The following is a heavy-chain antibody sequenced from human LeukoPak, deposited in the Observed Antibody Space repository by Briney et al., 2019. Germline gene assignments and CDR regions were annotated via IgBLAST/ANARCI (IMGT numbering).Heavy chain of an antibody. D-gene: IGHD3-22*01. CDR1: GGSFSSYY. V-gene: IGHV4-59*01. CDR3: ASLTTAEAFDI. CDR2: IYDSGST. J-gene: IGHJ3*02. Sequence: PSETLSLTCAVYGGSFSSYYWSWIRQPPGKGLEWIGYIYDSGSTNYNPSLKSRVTISVDTSKNQFSLKLSSVTAADTAVYYCASLTTAEAFDIWGQGTMVTVSS.